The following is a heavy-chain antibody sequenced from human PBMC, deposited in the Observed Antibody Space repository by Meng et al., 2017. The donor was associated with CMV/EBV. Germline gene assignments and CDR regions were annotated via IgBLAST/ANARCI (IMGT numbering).Heavy chain of an antibody. J-gene: IGHJ4*02. CDR2: IYYIGST. Sequence: SETLSLTCTVSGGSFNSDDHYWSWIRQPPGKGLEWLGYIYYIGSTFYNPSLKSPVTISVDTSKNQFSLKLSSVTAADTAVYYCARRSVAVAGKYFDSWGQGTLVTVSS. V-gene: IGHV4-30-4*08. CDR3: ARRSVAVAGKYFDS. CDR1: GGSFNSDDHY. D-gene: IGHD6-19*01.